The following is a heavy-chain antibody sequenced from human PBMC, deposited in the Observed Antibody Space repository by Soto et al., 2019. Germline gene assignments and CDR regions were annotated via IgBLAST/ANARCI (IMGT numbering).Heavy chain of an antibody. CDR3: ATEHVGGTYVFGY. CDR2: ISTSGNTI. Sequence: PGGSLRLSCAASGFTFSDYFMSWIRRAPGKGLEWVSYISTSGNTIYYADSVKGRFTISRDNAKNSLYLQMNSLRAEDTAVYYCATEHVGGTYVFGYWGQGTLVTVSS. CDR1: GFTFSDYF. V-gene: IGHV3-11*01. D-gene: IGHD1-26*01. J-gene: IGHJ4*02.